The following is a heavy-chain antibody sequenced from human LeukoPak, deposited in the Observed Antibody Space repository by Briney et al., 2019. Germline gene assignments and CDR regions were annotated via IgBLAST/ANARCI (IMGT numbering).Heavy chain of an antibody. V-gene: IGHV5-51*01. CDR3: ARQGSYFDY. J-gene: IGHJ4*02. CDR2: IYPGDSDT. Sequence: HGESLKISCNGSGYSFTSYWIAWVRQMPGKGLEWMGIIYPGDSDTRYSPSIQGQATISANKSISTAYLQWSSLKAADTAMYYCARQGSYFDYWAQGTLVTVSS. CDR1: GYSFTSYW.